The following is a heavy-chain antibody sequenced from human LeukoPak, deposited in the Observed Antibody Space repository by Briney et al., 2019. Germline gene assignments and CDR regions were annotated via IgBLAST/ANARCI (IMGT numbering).Heavy chain of an antibody. V-gene: IGHV3-30*18. J-gene: IGHJ3*02. CDR2: ILYDGSKK. Sequence: GGSLRLSCAASGFTFTNYNMHWVRQIPGKGLQWVAAILYDGSKKYYAESVKGRFSVYRDNSNYTLYLQMNSLKTEDTALYSCANFDGDSQAFHIWGQGTMVTVSS. D-gene: IGHD3-9*01. CDR1: GFTFTNYN. CDR3: ANFDGDSQAFHI.